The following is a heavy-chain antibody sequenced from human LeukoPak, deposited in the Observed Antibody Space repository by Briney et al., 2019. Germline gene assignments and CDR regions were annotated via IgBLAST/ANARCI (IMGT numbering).Heavy chain of an antibody. CDR1: GGSISSGDYY. Sequence: SETLSLTCTVSGGSISSGDYYWSWIRQPPGKGLEWIGYIYYSGSTYYNPSLKSRVTISVDTSKNQFSLQLNSVTPEDTAVYYCARKSWSSQGDYYYYYGMDVWGQGTTVTVSS. D-gene: IGHD6-13*01. CDR2: IYYSGST. CDR3: ARKSWSSQGDYYYYYGMDV. V-gene: IGHV4-30-4*08. J-gene: IGHJ6*02.